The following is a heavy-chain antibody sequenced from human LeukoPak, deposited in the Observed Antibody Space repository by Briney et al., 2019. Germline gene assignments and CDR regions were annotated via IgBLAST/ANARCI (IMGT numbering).Heavy chain of an antibody. V-gene: IGHV4-39*01. CDR1: GGSISSSSYY. CDR3: ARQGRVITFGGVIVTTTYY. CDR2: IYYTGTT. J-gene: IGHJ4*02. D-gene: IGHD3-16*02. Sequence: SETLSPTCTVSGGSISSSSYYWGWIRQPPGKGLEWIGRIYYTGTTYYNPSLKSRVTISVDTSKNQFSLKLSSVTAADTAVYYCARQGRVITFGGVIVTTTYYWGQGTLVTVSS.